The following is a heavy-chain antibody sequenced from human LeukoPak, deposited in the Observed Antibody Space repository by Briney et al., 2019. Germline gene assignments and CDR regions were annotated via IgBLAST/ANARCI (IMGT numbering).Heavy chain of an antibody. CDR2: FDPEDGET. D-gene: IGHD1-26*01. CDR3: ATDWLVGATYAFDI. J-gene: IGHJ3*02. Sequence: ASVKVSCKVSGYTLTKLSMHWVRQAPGKGLEWMGGFDPEDGETIYAQKFQGRVTMTEDTSTDTAYMELSSLRSDDTAVYYCATDWLVGATYAFDIWGQGTMVTVSS. V-gene: IGHV1-24*01. CDR1: GYTLTKLS.